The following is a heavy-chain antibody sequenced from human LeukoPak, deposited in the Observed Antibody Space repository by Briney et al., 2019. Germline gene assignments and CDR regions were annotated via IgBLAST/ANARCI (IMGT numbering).Heavy chain of an antibody. Sequence: PGGSLRLSCAASGFTFDDYAMHWVRQAPGKGLEWVSGISWNSGSIGYADSVKGRFTISRDNAKNSLYLQMNSLRAEDTALYYCAKEVRGNYDSFDYWGQGTLVTVSS. CDR1: GFTFDDYA. CDR2: ISWNSGSI. D-gene: IGHD1-7*01. V-gene: IGHV3-9*01. J-gene: IGHJ4*02. CDR3: AKEVRGNYDSFDY.